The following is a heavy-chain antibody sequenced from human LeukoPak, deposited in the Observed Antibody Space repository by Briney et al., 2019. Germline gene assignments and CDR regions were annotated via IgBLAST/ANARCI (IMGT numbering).Heavy chain of an antibody. Sequence: SETLSLTCAVYVGSFSGYYWSWIRQSPGKGLEWIGEINHSGTTSYNPSPESRITISADASKNQFSLRLTSVTAADMAVYYCARVQTLGGLYYYYSMDVWAKGTTVTVSS. CDR1: VGSFSGYY. V-gene: IGHV4-34*01. D-gene: IGHD3-16*01. CDR2: INHSGTT. J-gene: IGHJ6*03. CDR3: ARVQTLGGLYYYYSMDV.